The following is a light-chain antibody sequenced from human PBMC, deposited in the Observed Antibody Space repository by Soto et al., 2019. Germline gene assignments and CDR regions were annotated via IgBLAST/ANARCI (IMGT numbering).Light chain of an antibody. V-gene: IGKV1-12*01. CDR1: QGIVSW. CDR3: QQTTSFPLT. CDR2: AAS. Sequence: DIQITQSPSSVSASVGDRVTITCRASQGIVSWLAWYQQKPGKAPKLLIYAASNLQSGVPLRFSGSGSGTEFTLNISSLQHEDFATYYCQQTTSFPLTFGGGTKVEIK. J-gene: IGKJ4*01.